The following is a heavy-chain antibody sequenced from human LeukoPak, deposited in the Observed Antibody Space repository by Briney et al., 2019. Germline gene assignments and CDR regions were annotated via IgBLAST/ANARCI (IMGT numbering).Heavy chain of an antibody. CDR2: IYRGGPT. V-gene: IGHV3-66*01. CDR3: ARDSYVDSEAVRWFDP. D-gene: IGHD4-17*01. CDR1: GLTVSSNY. Sequence: QSGGSLRLSCAASGLTVSSNYMSWVRQAPGKGLEWVSVIYRGGPTYYADSVKGRFTISRDNSKNTLYLQMNSLRAEGTAVYYCARDSYVDSEAVRWFDPWGQGTLVTVSS. J-gene: IGHJ5*02.